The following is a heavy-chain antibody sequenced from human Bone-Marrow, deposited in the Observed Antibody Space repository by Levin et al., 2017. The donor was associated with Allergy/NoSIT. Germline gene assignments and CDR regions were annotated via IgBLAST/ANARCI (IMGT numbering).Heavy chain of an antibody. CDR3: ARVNPRSYNIGWYPHFDS. J-gene: IGHJ4*02. V-gene: IGHV2-70*12. CDR1: GFSLTTSGVC. CDR2: IDWDDNK. Sequence: SGPTLVKPTQTLTLTCTFSGFSLTTSGVCVSWIRQPPGRALEWLALIDWDDNKYYHTSLKTRLTISKDTSKNQVVLAMTNMDPVDTATYYCARVNPRSYNIGWYPHFDSRGQGTLVTVSS. D-gene: IGHD6-19*01.